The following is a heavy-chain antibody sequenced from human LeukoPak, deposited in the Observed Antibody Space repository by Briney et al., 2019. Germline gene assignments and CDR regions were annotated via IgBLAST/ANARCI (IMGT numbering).Heavy chain of an antibody. CDR2: IWYDGSNK. V-gene: IGHV3-33*01. J-gene: IGHJ4*02. Sequence: GMHWVRQAPGKGLEYVAGIWYDGSNKDYADSVKGRFTISRDNSKNTLDLQMNSLRTEDTAVYYCASNRYNDHDYWGQGTLVTVSS. CDR3: ASNRYNDHDY. CDR1: G. D-gene: IGHD1-1*01.